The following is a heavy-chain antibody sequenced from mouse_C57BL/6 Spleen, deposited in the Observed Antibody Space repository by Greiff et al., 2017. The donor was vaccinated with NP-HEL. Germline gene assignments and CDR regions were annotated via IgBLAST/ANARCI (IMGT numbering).Heavy chain of an antibody. CDR2: IDPNSGGT. Sequence: QVQLQQPGAELVKPGASVKLSCKASGYTFTSYWMHWVKQRPGRGLEWIGRIDPNSGGTKYNEKFKSKATLTVDQPSSTAYMQLSSLTSEDSAVYYCFITTVVATRAMDYWGQGTSVTVSS. CDR1: GYTFTSYW. J-gene: IGHJ4*01. D-gene: IGHD1-1*01. CDR3: FITTVVATRAMDY. V-gene: IGHV1-72*01.